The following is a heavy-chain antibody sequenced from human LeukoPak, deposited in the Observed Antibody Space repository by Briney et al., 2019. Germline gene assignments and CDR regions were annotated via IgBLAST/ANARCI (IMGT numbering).Heavy chain of an antibody. J-gene: IGHJ4*02. Sequence: QPGRSLRLSCAASGFTFSSYAMHWVRQAPGKGLEWVAVISYDGSNKYYADSVKGRFTISRDNSKNTLYLQMNSPRAEDTAVYYCARDPAHRGVVPAAMAYWGQGTLVTVSS. CDR1: GFTFSSYA. CDR2: ISYDGSNK. V-gene: IGHV3-30*04. D-gene: IGHD2-2*01. CDR3: ARDPAHRGVVPAAMAY.